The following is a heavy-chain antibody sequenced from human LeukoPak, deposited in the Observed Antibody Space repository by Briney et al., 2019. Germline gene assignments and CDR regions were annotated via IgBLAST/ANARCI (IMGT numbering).Heavy chain of an antibody. D-gene: IGHD2-15*01. CDR3: ARGKRTIVATITSGNFRYCSGGSCYRWFDP. CDR1: GGSFSGYY. J-gene: IGHJ5*02. Sequence: SDTLSLTCAVYGGSFSGYYWSWVRQPPAKGLEWIGEINHSGSTNYNPSLTSRVTISVDTSKNQFSLKLSSVTAADTAVYYCARGKRTIVATITSGNFRYCSGGSCYRWFDPWGQGTLVTVSS. V-gene: IGHV4-34*01. CDR2: INHSGST.